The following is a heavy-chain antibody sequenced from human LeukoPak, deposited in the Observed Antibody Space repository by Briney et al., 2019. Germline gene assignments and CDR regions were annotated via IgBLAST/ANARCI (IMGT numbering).Heavy chain of an antibody. CDR3: AELGITMIGGV. J-gene: IGHJ6*04. CDR2: ISSSGSTI. Sequence: GSLRLSCAASGFTFSSYEMNWVRQAPGKGLEWVSYISSSGSTIYYADSVKGRFTISRDNAKNSLYLQMNSLRAEDTSVYYCAELGITMIGGVWGKGTTVTISS. V-gene: IGHV3-48*03. D-gene: IGHD3-10*02. CDR1: GFTFSSYE.